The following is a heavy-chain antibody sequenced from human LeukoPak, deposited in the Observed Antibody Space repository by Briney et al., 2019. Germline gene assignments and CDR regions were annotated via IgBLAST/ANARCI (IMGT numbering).Heavy chain of an antibody. Sequence: ASVKVSCKASGYTFTGYYMHWVRQAPGQGLEWMGWINPFSGGTKYAQKFQGWVTMTRDTSIGTAYMELSRLTSDDTAVYYCARGGYDLDYWGQGTLVTVSS. CDR3: ARGGYDLDY. CDR2: INPFSGGT. CDR1: GYTFTGYY. D-gene: IGHD3-22*01. V-gene: IGHV1-2*04. J-gene: IGHJ4*02.